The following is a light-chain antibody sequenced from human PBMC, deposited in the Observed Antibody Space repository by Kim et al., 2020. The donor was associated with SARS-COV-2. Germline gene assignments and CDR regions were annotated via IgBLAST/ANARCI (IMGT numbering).Light chain of an antibody. CDR2: DVN. CDR3: SSYTGTMTPFV. Sequence: QSITISCTGTSRDVGSYISVSWYQQHPGKAPKLIIYDVNNRPSGISNRFSGSKSANTASLTISGLQAEDEADYYCSSYTGTMTPFVFGTGTKVTVL. V-gene: IGLV2-14*03. CDR1: SRDVGSYIS. J-gene: IGLJ1*01.